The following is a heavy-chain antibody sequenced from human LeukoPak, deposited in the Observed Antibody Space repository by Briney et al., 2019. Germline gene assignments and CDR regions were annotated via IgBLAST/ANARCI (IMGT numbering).Heavy chain of an antibody. D-gene: IGHD3-10*01. Sequence: SVKVSCKASGGTFSSYAISWVRQAPGQGLEWMGRIIPILGIANYAQKFQGRVTVTADKSTSTAYMELSSLRSEDTAVYYCARDSPTGAPLLWFGEFDFDYWGQGTLVTVSS. CDR1: GGTFSSYA. J-gene: IGHJ4*02. CDR3: ARDSPTGAPLLWFGEFDFDY. V-gene: IGHV1-69*04. CDR2: IIPILGIA.